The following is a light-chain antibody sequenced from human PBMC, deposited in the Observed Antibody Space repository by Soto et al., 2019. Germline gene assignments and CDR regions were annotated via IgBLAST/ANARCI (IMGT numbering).Light chain of an antibody. V-gene: IGLV2-8*01. J-gene: IGLJ3*02. CDR2: EVS. Sequence: QSALTQPPSASGSPGQSVSISCTGTSSDVGGYNYVSWYQQHPGKAPKIMIYEVSKRPSGVPDRFSGSKSGNTASLTVSGLQAEDEADYYCETWDSNTQNWVFGGGTKLTVL. CDR1: SSDVGGYNY. CDR3: ETWDSNTQNWV.